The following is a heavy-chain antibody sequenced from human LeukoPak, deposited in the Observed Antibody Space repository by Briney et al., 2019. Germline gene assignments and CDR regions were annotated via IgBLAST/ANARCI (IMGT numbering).Heavy chain of an antibody. CDR2: IYTSGST. D-gene: IGHD2-2*01. Sequence: SETLSLTCTVSGGSISSGSYYWSWIRQPAGKGLEWIGRIYTSGSTNYNPSLKSRVTISVDTSKNRFSLKLSSVTAADTAVYYCARARGYCSSTSCYEIDYWGQGTLVTVSS. CDR1: GGSISSGSYY. J-gene: IGHJ4*02. V-gene: IGHV4-61*02. CDR3: ARARGYCSSTSCYEIDY.